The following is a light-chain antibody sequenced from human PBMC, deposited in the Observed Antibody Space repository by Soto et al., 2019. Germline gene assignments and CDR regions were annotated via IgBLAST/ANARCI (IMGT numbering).Light chain of an antibody. CDR3: SSYTSISTLYV. V-gene: IGLV2-14*01. CDR2: EAS. CDR1: NSDVGGYNY. J-gene: IGLJ1*01. Sequence: QSALTQPASVSGSPGQSITISCTGTNSDVGGYNYVSWYQQHPGKAPELMIYEASHRPSGVSNRFSGSKSDNTASLTISGLQAEDEADYYCSSYTSISTLYVFGTGTKGTVL.